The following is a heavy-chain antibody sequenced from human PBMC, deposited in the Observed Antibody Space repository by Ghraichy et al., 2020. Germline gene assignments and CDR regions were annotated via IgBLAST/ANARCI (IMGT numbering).Heavy chain of an antibody. CDR2: ISNSGNTI. Sequence: GESLNISCIASGFTFSDYYMSWIRQAPGKGLEWVSYISNSGNTIYYVDSVKGRFTISRDNAKNSLYLQMNSLRAEDTAVYYCARADYWGSSEVDMDVWGQGTTVTVSS. CDR1: GFTFSDYY. V-gene: IGHV3-11*04. CDR3: ARADYWGSSEVDMDV. D-gene: IGHD3-16*01. J-gene: IGHJ6*02.